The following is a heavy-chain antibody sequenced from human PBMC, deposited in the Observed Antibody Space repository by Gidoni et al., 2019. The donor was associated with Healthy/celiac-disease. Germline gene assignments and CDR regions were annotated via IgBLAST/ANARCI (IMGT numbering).Heavy chain of an antibody. D-gene: IGHD3-9*01. CDR2: IYYSGST. J-gene: IGHJ5*02. V-gene: IGHV4-59*01. Sequence: QVQLQESGPGLVKPSETLSLTCTVSGGSISSYYWSWIRQPPGKGLEWIGYIYYSGSTNYHPSLKSRVTISVDTSKNQFSLKLSSVTAADTAVYYCARGDGNFDWLWGGFDPWGQGTLVTVSS. CDR3: ARGDGNFDWLWGGFDP. CDR1: GGSISSYY.